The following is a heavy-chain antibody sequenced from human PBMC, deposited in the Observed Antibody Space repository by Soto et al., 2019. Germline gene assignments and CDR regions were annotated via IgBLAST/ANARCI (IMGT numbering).Heavy chain of an antibody. CDR2: INAGNGNT. D-gene: IGHD3-22*01. V-gene: IGHV1-3*01. Sequence: QVPLVQSGAEVKKPGASVKVSCKASGYTFTSYAMHWVRQAPGQRLEWMGWINAGNGNTKYSQKFQGRVTITRDTSASTAYMELSSLRSEDTAVYYCARAQYYYDSSGPPVAFDIWGQGTMVTVSS. J-gene: IGHJ3*02. CDR3: ARAQYYYDSSGPPVAFDI. CDR1: GYTFTSYA.